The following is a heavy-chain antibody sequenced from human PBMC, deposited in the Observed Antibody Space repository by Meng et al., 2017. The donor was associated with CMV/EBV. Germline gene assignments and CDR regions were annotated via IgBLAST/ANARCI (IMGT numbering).Heavy chain of an antibody. CDR3: ARVPYYYDSSGSRFDP. CDR1: GGTCSSYA. Sequence: QGPLGQSGAEVKSPGSQGKVFCRASGGTCSSYAISWVRQAPGQGLEWMGGIIPIFGTANYAQKFQGRVTITADESTSTAYMELSSLRSEDTAVYYCARVPYYYDSSGSRFDPWGQGTLVTVSS. J-gene: IGHJ5*02. V-gene: IGHV1-69*12. CDR2: IIPIFGTA. D-gene: IGHD3-22*01.